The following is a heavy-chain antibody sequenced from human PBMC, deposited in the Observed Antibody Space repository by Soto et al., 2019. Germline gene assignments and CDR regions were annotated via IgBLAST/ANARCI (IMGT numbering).Heavy chain of an antibody. V-gene: IGHV1-69*13. CDR3: ARGRRGGYDPGVAYYYGMDV. D-gene: IGHD5-12*01. CDR1: GGTFSSYA. J-gene: IGHJ6*02. CDR2: IIPIFGTA. Sequence: ASVKVSCKASGGTFSSYAISWVRQAPGQGLEWMGGIIPIFGTANYAQKFQGRVTITADESTSTAYMELSSLRSEDTAVYYCARGRRGGYDPGVAYYYGMDVWGQGTTVTVSS.